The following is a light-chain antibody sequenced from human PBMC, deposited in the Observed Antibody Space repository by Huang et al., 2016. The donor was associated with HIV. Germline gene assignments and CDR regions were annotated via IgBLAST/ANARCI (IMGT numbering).Light chain of an antibody. J-gene: IGKJ2*01. CDR2: SAS. CDR3: QGSLSIPHT. CDR1: VNIRRY. Sequence: DIQMTQSPSSLSASVGDRVTITCRASVNIRRYLNWYQQKPAKPPKLLIHSASTLQSGVPSRLSGSGSGTDFTLTITSLQPEDFATYYCQGSLSIPHTFGQGTNLEIK. V-gene: IGKV1-39*01.